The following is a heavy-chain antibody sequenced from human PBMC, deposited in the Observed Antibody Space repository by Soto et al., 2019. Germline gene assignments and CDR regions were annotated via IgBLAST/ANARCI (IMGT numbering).Heavy chain of an antibody. CDR1: GYTFTSYA. CDR3: AKRFSPGKLRYFDWPFDY. D-gene: IGHD3-9*01. V-gene: IGHV1-3*01. Sequence: ASVKVSCKASGYTFTSYAMHWVRQAPGQRLEWMGWINAGNGNTKYSQKFQGRVTITRDTSASTAYMELNSLRAEDTAVYYCAKRFSPGKLRYFDWPFDYWGQGTLVTVSS. J-gene: IGHJ4*02. CDR2: INAGNGNT.